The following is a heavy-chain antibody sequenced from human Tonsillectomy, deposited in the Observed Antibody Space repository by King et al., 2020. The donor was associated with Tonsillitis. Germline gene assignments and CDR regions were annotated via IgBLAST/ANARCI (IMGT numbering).Heavy chain of an antibody. CDR3: AKDYSGSYRIPYYLDY. CDR2: ISWSSGSI. Sequence: VQLVESGGGLVQPGRSLRLSCAASGFTFDDYAMHWVRQAPGKGLEWVSGISWSSGSIDYADSVKGRFTISRDNAKNSLYLQMNSLSAEDTALYYCAKDYSGSYRIPYYLDYWGQGTLVTVSS. D-gene: IGHD1-26*01. J-gene: IGHJ4*02. V-gene: IGHV3-9*01. CDR1: GFTFDDYA.